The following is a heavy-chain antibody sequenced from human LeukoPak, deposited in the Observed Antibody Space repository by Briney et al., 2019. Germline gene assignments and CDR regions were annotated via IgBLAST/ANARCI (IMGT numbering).Heavy chain of an antibody. D-gene: IGHD6-19*01. CDR2: ISSDGSII. V-gene: IGHV3-74*01. CDR1: GFSFSSYW. CDR3: ARPAVAGLRAGGYDY. J-gene: IGHJ4*02. Sequence: GGSLRLSCAASGFSFSSYWMHWVRQAPGKGLVWVSRISSDGSIINYADSVKGRFTISRDNAKNTLYLQMNSLRVEDTAVYYCARPAVAGLRAGGYDYWGQETLVTVSS.